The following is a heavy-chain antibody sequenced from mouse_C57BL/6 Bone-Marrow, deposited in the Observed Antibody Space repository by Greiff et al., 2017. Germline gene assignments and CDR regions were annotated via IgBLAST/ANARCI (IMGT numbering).Heavy chain of an antibody. Sequence: QVQLKESGAELMKPGASVKLSCKATGYTFTGYWIEWVKQRPGHGLEWIGEILPGSGSTNYNENFKGKATFTADTSSNTAYMQLSSLTTEYSAIDYWARLWLLPYYYAMDYWGQGTSVTVSS. CDR3: ARLWLLPYYYAMDY. CDR2: ILPGSGST. J-gene: IGHJ4*01. CDR1: GYTFTGYW. V-gene: IGHV1-9*01. D-gene: IGHD2-3*01.